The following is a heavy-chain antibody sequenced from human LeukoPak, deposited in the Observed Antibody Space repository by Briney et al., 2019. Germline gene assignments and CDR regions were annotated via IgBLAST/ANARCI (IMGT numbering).Heavy chain of an antibody. V-gene: IGHV4-34*01. CDR3: VRERWFGELLDY. Sequence: SETLSLTCAVYGGSFSGYYWSWIRQPPGKGLEWIGEINHSGSTNYNPSLKSRVTISVDTSKNQFSLKLSSVTAADTAVYYCVRERWFGELLDYWGQGTLVTVSS. J-gene: IGHJ4*02. CDR2: INHSGST. D-gene: IGHD3-10*01. CDR1: GGSFSGYY.